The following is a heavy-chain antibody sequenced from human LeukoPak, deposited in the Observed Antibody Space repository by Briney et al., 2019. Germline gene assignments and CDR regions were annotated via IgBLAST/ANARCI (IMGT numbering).Heavy chain of an antibody. CDR1: GFTFSSYG. CDR3: ASGPPGYYDSSGYDRDDAFDI. CDR2: IWYDGSNK. Sequence: GGSLRLSCAASGFTFSSYGMHWVRQAPGKGLEWVAVIWYDGSNKYYADSVKGRFTISRDNSKNTLYLQMNSLRAEDTAVYYCASGPPGYYDSSGYDRDDAFDIWGQGTMVTVSS. V-gene: IGHV3-33*01. D-gene: IGHD3-22*01. J-gene: IGHJ3*02.